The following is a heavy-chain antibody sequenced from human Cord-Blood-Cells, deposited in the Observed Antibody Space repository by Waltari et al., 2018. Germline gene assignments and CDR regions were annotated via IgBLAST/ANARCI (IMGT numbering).Heavy chain of an antibody. CDR3: AREYEKYQLLFDY. J-gene: IGHJ4*02. Sequence: QVQLQESGPGLVKPSETLSLTCTVSGGPISSYYWSWLRQPAGKGLEWIGRIYTSGSTNYNPSLKSRVTMSVDTSKNQFSLKLSSVTAADTAVYYCAREYEKYQLLFDYWGQGTLVTVSS. V-gene: IGHV4-4*07. CDR2: IYTSGST. D-gene: IGHD2-2*01. CDR1: GGPISSYY.